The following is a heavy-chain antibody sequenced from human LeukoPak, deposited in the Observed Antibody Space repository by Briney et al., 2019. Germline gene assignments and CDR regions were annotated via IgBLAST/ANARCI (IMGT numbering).Heavy chain of an antibody. V-gene: IGHV3-23*01. J-gene: IGHJ4*02. CDR2: ISGSGGET. D-gene: IGHD2-15*01. CDR3: AKGNXXSCYSPEDY. CDR1: GFTFRSYA. Sequence: PGGSLRLSCAASGFTFRSYAMSWVRQAPGKGLEWVSVISGSGGETYYADSVKGRFTISRDNSKNTLYLQLNSLRAEDTAVYYCAKGNXXSCYSPEDYWGLGTLVTVX.